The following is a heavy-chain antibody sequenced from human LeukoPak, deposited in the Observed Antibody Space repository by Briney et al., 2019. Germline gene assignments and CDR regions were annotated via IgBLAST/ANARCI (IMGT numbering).Heavy chain of an antibody. Sequence: ASVKVSCKASGYTFTGYYMHWVRQAPGQGLEWMGWINPNSGGTNYAQKFQGRVTKTRDTSISTAYMELSRLRSDDTAVYYCAREPSTPYYYGSGSPLDYWGQGTLVTVSS. CDR1: GYTFTGYY. CDR3: AREPSTPYYYGSGSPLDY. CDR2: INPNSGGT. V-gene: IGHV1-2*02. J-gene: IGHJ4*02. D-gene: IGHD3-10*01.